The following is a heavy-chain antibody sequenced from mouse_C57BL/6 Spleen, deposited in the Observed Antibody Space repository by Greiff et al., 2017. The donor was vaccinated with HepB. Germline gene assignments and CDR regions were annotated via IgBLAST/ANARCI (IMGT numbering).Heavy chain of an antibody. CDR2: IWSDGST. CDR3: ARHAWLLPYAMDY. CDR1: GFSLTSYG. J-gene: IGHJ4*01. D-gene: IGHD2-3*01. V-gene: IGHV2-6-1*01. Sequence: VKLVESGPGLVAPSQRLSITCTVSGFSLTSYGVHWVRQPPGKGLEWLVVIWSDGSTTYNSALKSRLSISKDNSKSQVFLKMNSLQTDDTAMYYCARHAWLLPYAMDYWGQGTSVTVSS.